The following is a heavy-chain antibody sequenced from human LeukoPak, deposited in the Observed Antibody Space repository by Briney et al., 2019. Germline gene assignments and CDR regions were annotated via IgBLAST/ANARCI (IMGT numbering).Heavy chain of an antibody. J-gene: IGHJ4*02. CDR3: AKGFQTYGELSFDG. D-gene: IGHD4-17*01. V-gene: IGHV3-23*01. CDR1: GFTFSNYA. Sequence: PGGSLRLYCAASGFTFSNYAMSWVRQAPGKGLEWVSTVSGSASNTYYADSVKGRFTISRDNSKNTLYLQMNSLRADDTAVYYCAKGFQTYGELSFDGWGQGTLVAGSS. CDR2: VSGSASNT.